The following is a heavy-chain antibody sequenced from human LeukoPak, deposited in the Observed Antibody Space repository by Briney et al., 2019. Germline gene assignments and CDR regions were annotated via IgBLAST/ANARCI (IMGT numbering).Heavy chain of an antibody. V-gene: IGHV3-30*02. CDR3: AKDWNNWFDS. Sequence: GGSLRLSCAASGFTFSSYGMHWVRQAPGKGLEWVALISFDGSKKYFADSVKGRFTLSRDNSKNTLYLQMNSLRGEDTAVYYCAKDWNNWFDSWGQGTLVTVSS. CDR1: GFTFSSYG. D-gene: IGHD1-1*01. J-gene: IGHJ5*01. CDR2: ISFDGSKK.